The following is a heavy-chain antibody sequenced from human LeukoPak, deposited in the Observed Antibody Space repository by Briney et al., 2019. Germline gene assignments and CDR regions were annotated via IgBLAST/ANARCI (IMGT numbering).Heavy chain of an antibody. J-gene: IGHJ4*02. CDR3: AKGYIQLWWFDY. CDR1: GCTFSTYA. CDR2: ISGSGDGA. D-gene: IGHD2-21*01. Sequence: GGSLRRSCAASGCTFSTYAMSWVRQAPGKGLQWVSLISGSGDGAHYADSVKGRFTISRDNSKNTVYLQMTNLRAEDTAVYYCAKGYIQLWWFDYWGQGTLVTVSS. V-gene: IGHV3-23*01.